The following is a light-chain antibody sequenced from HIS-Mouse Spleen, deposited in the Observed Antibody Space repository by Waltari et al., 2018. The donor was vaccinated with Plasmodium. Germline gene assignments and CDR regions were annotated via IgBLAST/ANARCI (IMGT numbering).Light chain of an antibody. CDR3: AAWDDSLSGRV. V-gene: IGLV1-47*01. J-gene: IGLJ3*02. CDR1: SYNLGSNY. Sequence: QSVLTQPPSASGTPGQRVTIPCSGSSYNLGSNYVYWYPQLPGTAPKLLIYRNNQRPSGVPDRFSGSKSGTSASLAISGLRSEDEADYYCAAWDDSLSGRVFGGGTKLTVL. CDR2: RNN.